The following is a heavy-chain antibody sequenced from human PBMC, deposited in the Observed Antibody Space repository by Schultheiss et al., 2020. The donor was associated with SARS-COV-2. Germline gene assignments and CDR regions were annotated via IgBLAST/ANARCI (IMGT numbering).Heavy chain of an antibody. CDR3: TTEGYDFWSGPFDYYYYMDV. CDR2: IKSKTDGGTT. J-gene: IGHJ6*03. D-gene: IGHD3-3*01. V-gene: IGHV3-15*07. CDR1: GFTFSNAW. Sequence: GGSLRLSCAASGFTFSNAWMNWVRQAPGKGLEWVGRIKSKTDGGTTDYAAPVKGRFTISRDDSKNTLYLQMNSLKTEDTAVYYCTTEGYDFWSGPFDYYYYMDVWGQGTTVTVSS.